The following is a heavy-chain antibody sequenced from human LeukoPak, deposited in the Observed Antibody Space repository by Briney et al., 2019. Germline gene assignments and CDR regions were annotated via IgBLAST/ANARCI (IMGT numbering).Heavy chain of an antibody. CDR1: GGSISSYY. CDR3: ARDGDCSGGSCYSTSDAFDI. Sequence: SETLSLTCTVSGGSISSYYWSWIRQPPGKGLEWIGYIYYSGSTNYNPSLKSRVTISVDTSKNQFSLKLSSVTAADTAVYYCARDGDCSGGSCYSTSDAFDIWGQGTMVTVSS. D-gene: IGHD2-15*01. CDR2: IYYSGST. J-gene: IGHJ3*02. V-gene: IGHV4-59*01.